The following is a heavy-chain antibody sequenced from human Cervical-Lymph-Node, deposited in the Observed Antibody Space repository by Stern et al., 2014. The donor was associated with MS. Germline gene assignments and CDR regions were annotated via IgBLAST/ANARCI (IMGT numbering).Heavy chain of an antibody. CDR1: GFTFSSYS. J-gene: IGHJ6*02. CDR3: ARDKVGATFPDEYYYYYGMDV. V-gene: IGHV3-21*01. D-gene: IGHD1-26*01. CDR2: ISSSSSYI. Sequence: EVQLVESGGGLVKPGGSLRLSCAASGFTFSSYSMNWVRQAPGKGLEWVSSISSSSSYIYYADSVKGRFTIPRDNAKNSLYLQMNSLRAEDTAVYYCARDKVGATFPDEYYYYYGMDVWGQGTTVTVSS.